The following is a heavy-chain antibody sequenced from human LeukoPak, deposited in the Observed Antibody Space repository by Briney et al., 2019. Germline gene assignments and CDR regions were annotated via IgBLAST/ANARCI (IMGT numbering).Heavy chain of an antibody. D-gene: IGHD2-2*01. V-gene: IGHV3-23*01. CDR1: GFTFSNYA. Sequence: AGGSLRLSCAASGFTFSNYAMSWVRQAPGKGLEWVSAISGSGGSTYYADSVKGRFTISRDNSKNTLYLQMNSLRAEDTAVYYCAKAHIVVVPGPFDYWGQGTLVTVSS. J-gene: IGHJ4*02. CDR2: ISGSGGST. CDR3: AKAHIVVVPGPFDY.